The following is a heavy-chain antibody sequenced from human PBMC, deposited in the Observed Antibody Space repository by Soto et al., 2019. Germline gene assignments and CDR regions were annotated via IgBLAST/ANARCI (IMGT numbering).Heavy chain of an antibody. D-gene: IGHD4-17*01. CDR3: ARDHPDYGDYEIGPGDY. CDR1: GYTFTSYG. V-gene: IGHV1-18*01. Sequence: QVQLVQSGAEVKKPGASVKVSCKASGYTFTSYGIIWVRQAPGQGLEWMGWISAYNGNTNYAQKLQGRVTMTTDTSTSTAYMELRSLRSDDTAVYYCARDHPDYGDYEIGPGDYWGQGTLVTVSS. J-gene: IGHJ4*02. CDR2: ISAYNGNT.